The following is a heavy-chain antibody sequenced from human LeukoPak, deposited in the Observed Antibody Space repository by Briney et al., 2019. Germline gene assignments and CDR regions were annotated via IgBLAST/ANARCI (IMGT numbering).Heavy chain of an antibody. J-gene: IGHJ6*02. V-gene: IGHV4-39*01. CDR2: IYYSGST. CDR3: ASRMVQPQYYYGMDV. D-gene: IGHD2-15*01. CDR1: GGSISSSSYY. Sequence: SETLSLTCTVSGGSISSSSYYWGWIRQPPGKGLEWIGSIYYSGSTYYNPSLKSRVTISVDTSKNQFSLKLSSVTAADTAVYYCASRMVQPQYYYGMDVWGQGTTVTVSS.